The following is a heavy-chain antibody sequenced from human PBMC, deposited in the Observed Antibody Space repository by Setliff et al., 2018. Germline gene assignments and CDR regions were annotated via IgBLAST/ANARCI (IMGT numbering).Heavy chain of an antibody. CDR2: VYYSGIA. Sequence: NPSETLSLTCTVSGGSISTYYWSWIRQPPGKGLEWIGYVYYSGIANYSPSLKSRLTISVDTSKNQFSLKLRSVTAADTAVYYCAGGGTFRYFDYWGQGTPVTVSS. J-gene: IGHJ4*02. D-gene: IGHD5-12*01. CDR1: GGSISTYY. V-gene: IGHV4-59*01. CDR3: AGGGTFRYFDY.